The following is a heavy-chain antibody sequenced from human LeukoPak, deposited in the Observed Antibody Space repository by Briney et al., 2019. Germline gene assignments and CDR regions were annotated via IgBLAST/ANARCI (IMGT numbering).Heavy chain of an antibody. D-gene: IGHD3-22*01. CDR3: TRRGDKHYDSSGGDF. J-gene: IGHJ4*02. V-gene: IGHV3-73*01. CDR2: IKSTDNTSAT. CDR1: GFTFSGSA. Sequence: GGFLRLSCAASGFTFSGSAMHWVRQSSGKGLEWLGRIKSTDNTSATAYAASVNGRFPISRDDSKNTAYLQMNSLETEDTAVYYCTRRGDKHYDSSGGDFWGQGTLVTVSS.